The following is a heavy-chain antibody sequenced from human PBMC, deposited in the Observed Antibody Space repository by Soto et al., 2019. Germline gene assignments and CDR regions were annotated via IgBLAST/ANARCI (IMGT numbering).Heavy chain of an antibody. V-gene: IGHV1-69*06. Sequence: GASVKVSCKASGCTFSSYAISCVRQAPGQVLEWMGGIIPIFGTANYAQKFQGRVTITADKSTSTAYMELSSLRSEDTAVYYCARVSYYDSSGYWVWDAFDIWGQGTMVTVSS. J-gene: IGHJ3*02. CDR3: ARVSYYDSSGYWVWDAFDI. CDR1: GCTFSSYA. CDR2: IIPIFGTA. D-gene: IGHD3-22*01.